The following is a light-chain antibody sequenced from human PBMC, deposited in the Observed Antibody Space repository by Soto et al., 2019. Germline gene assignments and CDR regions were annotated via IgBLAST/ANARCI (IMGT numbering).Light chain of an antibody. CDR3: QQSYSTPYT. V-gene: IGKV1-39*01. CDR2: AAS. J-gene: IGKJ2*01. Sequence: DIQMTQSPSSLSASVGDRVIFTCRASQSIGAYLNWYQHQPGKAPQLLIYAASNLQSGVPSRFSGSGSGTDFSLSITSLQPEDFATYYCQQSYSTPYTFGQGTKVEIK. CDR1: QSIGAY.